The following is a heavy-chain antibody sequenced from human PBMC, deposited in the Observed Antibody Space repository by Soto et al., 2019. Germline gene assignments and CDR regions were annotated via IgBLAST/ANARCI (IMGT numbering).Heavy chain of an antibody. D-gene: IGHD3-10*01. CDR3: AKSPITVRRVIRPFDY. CDR2: ISGDVVTT. CDR1: GFSFSDCA. Sequence: AGSLRLSCAASGFSFSDCAMSWVGQAPGKGLEWVSGISGDVVTTSYADSVWGRFTISRDNSKNTLYLQMDSLRAEDTAVYYCAKSPITVRRVIRPFDYWGQGTLVTVSS. J-gene: IGHJ4*02. V-gene: IGHV3-23*01.